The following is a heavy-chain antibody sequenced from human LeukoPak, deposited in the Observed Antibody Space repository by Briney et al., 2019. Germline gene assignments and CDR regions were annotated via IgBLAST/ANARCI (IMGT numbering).Heavy chain of an antibody. CDR2: INPSSGGT. CDR1: GYTFTGYY. D-gene: IGHD2-15*01. V-gene: IGHV1-2*04. CDR3: ARAPSDCSGGSCYEKTRLSHYYYYGMDV. J-gene: IGHJ6*04. Sequence: ASVKVSCKASGYTFTGYYMHWVRQAPGQGLEWMGWINPSSGGTNYAQKFQGWVTMTRDTSISTAYMELSRLRSDDTAVYYCARAPSDCSGGSCYEKTRLSHYYYYGMDVWGKGTTVTVSS.